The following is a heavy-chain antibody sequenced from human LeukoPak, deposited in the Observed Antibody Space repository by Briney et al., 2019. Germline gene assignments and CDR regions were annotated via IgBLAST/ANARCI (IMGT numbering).Heavy chain of an antibody. D-gene: IGHD6-13*01. CDR1: GFTFSSYS. CDR2: ISSSST. V-gene: IGHV3-21*01. CDR3: ASSSWSSEYFHY. Sequence: TGGSLRLSCAASGFTFSSYSMNWVRQVPGKGLEWVSSISSSSTYADSVKGRFTISRDNSKNTLYLQLNSLRAEDTAVYFCASSSWSSEYFHYWGQGTLVTVSS. J-gene: IGHJ1*01.